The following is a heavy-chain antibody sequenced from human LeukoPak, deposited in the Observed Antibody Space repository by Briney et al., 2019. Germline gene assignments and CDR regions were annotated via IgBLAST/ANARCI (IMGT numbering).Heavy chain of an antibody. V-gene: IGHV1-18*01. D-gene: IGHD1-1*01. CDR3: VRVTPETTPY. J-gene: IGHJ4*02. CDR1: GYTFSRYG. Sequence: GAPVKVSCKAFGYTFSRYGISWVRQAPGQGLEGRGWIRAYNGKTNYAQKLQGRVTISTDTSTSTAYMDIRSLRSDDTPVYYCVRVTPETTPYWGQGTLVTVSP. CDR2: IRAYNGKT.